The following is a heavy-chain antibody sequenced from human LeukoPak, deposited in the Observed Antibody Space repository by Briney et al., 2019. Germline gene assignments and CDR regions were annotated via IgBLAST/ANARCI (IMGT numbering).Heavy chain of an antibody. D-gene: IGHD7-27*01. J-gene: IGHJ6*03. CDR1: GFTFSDYA. V-gene: IGHV3-23*01. Sequence: GGSLRLSCAASGFASGFTFSDYAVSCIRQAPGKGPEWVASVNGRGATTYYADSVRGRFTISRDNSKNTVDLQMISLGADDTAVYFCAKAPATGEGYYFYYMDVWGKGTTVTVSS. CDR2: VNGRGATT. CDR3: AKAPATGEGYYFYYMDV.